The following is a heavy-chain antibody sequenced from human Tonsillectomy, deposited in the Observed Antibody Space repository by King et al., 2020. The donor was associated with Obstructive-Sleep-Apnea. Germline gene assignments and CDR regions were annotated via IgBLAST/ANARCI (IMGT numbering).Heavy chain of an antibody. CDR1: GFTFSGYA. D-gene: IGHD2-21*02. Sequence: VQLVESGGGVVQPGRSLRLSCAASGFTFSGYAMHWVRQAPGKGLEWVAIISYDEINKYYADSVKGRFTISRDNSKNTLYLQMNSLRTDDTAVYYCARECGGDCFEDAFDIWGQGTMVTVSS. J-gene: IGHJ3*02. V-gene: IGHV3-30-3*01. CDR3: ARECGGDCFEDAFDI. CDR2: ISYDEINK.